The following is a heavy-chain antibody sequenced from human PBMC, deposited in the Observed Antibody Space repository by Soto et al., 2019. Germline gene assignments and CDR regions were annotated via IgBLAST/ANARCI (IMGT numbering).Heavy chain of an antibody. D-gene: IGHD3-3*01. Sequence: EVQLLESGGGLVQPGASLRLSCAASGFTFKSYAMSWVRQAPGKGLEWVSEISGSGGSTYYAESVKGRFTISRDNSKKTLYLHMNSLRADDTALYYCAKHSLFHFFWSGEVHVTCDVWGQGAMVTVSS. J-gene: IGHJ3*01. CDR3: AKHSLFHFFWSGEVHVTCDV. CDR2: ISGSGGST. CDR1: GFTFKSYA. V-gene: IGHV3-23*01.